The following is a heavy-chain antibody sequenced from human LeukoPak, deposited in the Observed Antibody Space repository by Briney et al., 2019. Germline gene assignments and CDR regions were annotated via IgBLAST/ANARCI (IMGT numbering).Heavy chain of an antibody. CDR1: GYTFSTYT. CDR2: INAGNGNT. D-gene: IGHD5-24*01. J-gene: IGHJ4*02. CDR3: AREIDRDDYNRFFDY. Sequence: ASVKVSCKASGYTFSTYTVHWVRQAPGQRLEWMGWINAGNGNTKYSQNFQGRVSITRDTSASTAYMEMSSLRCEDTAVYYCAREIDRDDYNRFFDYWGQGTLVTVSP. V-gene: IGHV1-3*01.